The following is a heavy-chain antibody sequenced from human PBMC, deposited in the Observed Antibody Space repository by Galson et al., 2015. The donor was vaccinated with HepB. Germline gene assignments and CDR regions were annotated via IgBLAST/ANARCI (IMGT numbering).Heavy chain of an antibody. CDR2: IDQDGSEK. J-gene: IGHJ5*02. Sequence: SLRLSCAASGFTFSRFWMNWVRQAPGKGLQWVANIDQDGSEKYYVDSVKGRFTISRDNAKRSVYLQMNSLRAEDTAVYYCVRDAGYCGNGKCERPDNWFDRWGQGTLVTVST. D-gene: IGHD2-15*01. V-gene: IGHV3-7*01. CDR1: GFTFSRFW. CDR3: VRDAGYCGNGKCERPDNWFDR.